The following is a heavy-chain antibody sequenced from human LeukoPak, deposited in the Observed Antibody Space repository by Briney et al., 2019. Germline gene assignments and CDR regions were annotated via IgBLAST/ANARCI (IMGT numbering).Heavy chain of an antibody. D-gene: IGHD3-22*01. CDR1: GFTFSSYW. CDR2: IKQDGSEK. V-gene: IGHV3-7*01. Sequence: GGSLRLSCAASGFTFSSYWMSWVRQAPGKGLEWVANIKQDGSEKYYVDSVKGRFTISRDNAQNSLYLQMNSLRAEDTAVYYCAKSLDSSGYYDGFDAFDIWGQGTMVTVSS. CDR3: AKSLDSSGYYDGFDAFDI. J-gene: IGHJ3*02.